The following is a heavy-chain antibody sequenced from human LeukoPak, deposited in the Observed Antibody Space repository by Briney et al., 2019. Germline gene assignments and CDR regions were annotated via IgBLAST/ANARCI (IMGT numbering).Heavy chain of an antibody. CDR3: AAHSWNYGDSY. D-gene: IGHD1-7*01. J-gene: IGHJ4*02. CDR1: AGSINDDIYF. CDR2: VFHGDDT. V-gene: IGHV4-39*01. Sequence: SETLSLTCTVSAGSINDDIYFWGWIRQPPGKGLEWIASVFHGDDTYYRPSLKSRVTISKDRSQNQFSLKMTSVTAADTAMYYCAAHSWNYGDSYWGQGTLVTVSS.